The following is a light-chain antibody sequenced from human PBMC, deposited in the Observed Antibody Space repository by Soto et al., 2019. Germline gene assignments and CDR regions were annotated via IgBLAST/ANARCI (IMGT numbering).Light chain of an antibody. CDR3: QHYNSYSEA. V-gene: IGKV1-5*03. CDR2: KAS. CDR1: QSISSY. Sequence: DIQMTQSPSSLSAAGVYKAKITFWASQSISSYLNWYQQKPGKAPKLLIYKASTLKSGVPSRFSGSGSGTEFTLTISSLQPDDFATYYCQHYNSYSEAFGQGTKVDIK. J-gene: IGKJ1*01.